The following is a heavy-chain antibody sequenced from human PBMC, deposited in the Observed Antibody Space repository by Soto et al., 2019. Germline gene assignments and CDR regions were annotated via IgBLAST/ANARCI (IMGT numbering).Heavy chain of an antibody. CDR2: ISSNSSTI. CDR3: AREGELGLYYYYYGMDV. V-gene: IGHV3-48*01. Sequence: PGGSLRLSCAASGFTFSSYSMNWVRQAPGKGLEWVSYISSNSSTIYYADSVKGRFTISRDNSKNSLYLQMNSLRAEDTAVYYCAREGELGLYYYYYGMDVWGQGTTVTVSS. CDR1: GFTFSSYS. D-gene: IGHD1-26*01. J-gene: IGHJ6*02.